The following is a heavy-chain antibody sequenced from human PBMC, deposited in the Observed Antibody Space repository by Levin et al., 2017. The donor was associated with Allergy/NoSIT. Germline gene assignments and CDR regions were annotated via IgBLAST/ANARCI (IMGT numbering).Heavy chain of an antibody. CDR3: ARIQHLGHNYSYYYGMDV. D-gene: IGHD1-1*01. V-gene: IGHV2-70*11. CDR1: GFSLSTSGMC. CDR2: IDWDDDK. Sequence: ESGPTLVTPTQTLTLTCTFSGFSLSTSGMCVTWIRPPPGKALEWLARIDWDDDKYYSTSLKTRLTISKDTSKNQVVLTLTNLDPAATATYFCARIQHLGHNYSYYYGMDVWGQGTTVTVSS. J-gene: IGHJ6*02.